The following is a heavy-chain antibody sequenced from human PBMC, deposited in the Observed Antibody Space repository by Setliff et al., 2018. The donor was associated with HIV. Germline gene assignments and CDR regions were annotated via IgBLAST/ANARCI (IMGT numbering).Heavy chain of an antibody. V-gene: IGHV3-30*01. CDR3: VKGGMTNAAFNI. Sequence: PGGSLRLSCAASGFTFSSYAVSWVRQAPGKGLEWVAVISYDGSNKYYADNVKGRFTISRDNSKNTLYLQMNSLRLEDTALYYCVKGGMTNAAFNIWGPGTMVTVSS. CDR2: ISYDGSNK. CDR1: GFTFSSYA. J-gene: IGHJ3*02. D-gene: IGHD3-16*01.